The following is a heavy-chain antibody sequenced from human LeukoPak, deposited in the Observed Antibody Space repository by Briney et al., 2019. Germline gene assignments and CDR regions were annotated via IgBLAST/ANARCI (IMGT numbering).Heavy chain of an antibody. CDR3: VRGVDFCTSNKCFFHMDV. V-gene: IGHV3-23*01. Sequence: PGGSLRLSCAASGFTFSSYAMSWVRQAPGKGLEWVSAISGSGGSTYYADSVKGRFTISRDDDKSSLFLQMNSLRAEDTAVYYCVRGVDFCTSNKCFFHMDVWGKGTTVTVSS. CDR1: GFTFSSYA. CDR2: ISGSGGST. J-gene: IGHJ6*03. D-gene: IGHD2-8*01.